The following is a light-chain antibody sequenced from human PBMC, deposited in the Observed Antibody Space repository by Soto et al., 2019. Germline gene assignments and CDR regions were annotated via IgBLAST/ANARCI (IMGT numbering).Light chain of an antibody. Sequence: QSALTQPASVSGSPGQSITISCTGTSSDVGIYNYVSWYQQHPGKAPKLVISEVTQRPSGVSDRFSGSKSGNTASLTISGLQAEDEADYYCCSYAGSSTYVFGTGTKLTVL. CDR2: EVT. J-gene: IGLJ1*01. CDR1: SSDVGIYNY. V-gene: IGLV2-23*02. CDR3: CSYAGSSTYV.